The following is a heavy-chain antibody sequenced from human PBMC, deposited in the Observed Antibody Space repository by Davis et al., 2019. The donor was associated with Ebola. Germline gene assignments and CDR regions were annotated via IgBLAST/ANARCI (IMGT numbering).Heavy chain of an antibody. CDR3: ARSGVPAAIHGYGWFDP. CDR2: IIPIFGTA. Sequence: AASVKVSCKASGGTFSSYAISWVRQAPGQGLEWMGGIIPIFGTANYAQKFQGRVTITADKSTSTAYMELSSLKSEDTAVYYCARSGVPAAIHGYGWFDPWGQGTLVTVSS. V-gene: IGHV1-69*06. D-gene: IGHD2-2*01. CDR1: GGTFSSYA. J-gene: IGHJ5*02.